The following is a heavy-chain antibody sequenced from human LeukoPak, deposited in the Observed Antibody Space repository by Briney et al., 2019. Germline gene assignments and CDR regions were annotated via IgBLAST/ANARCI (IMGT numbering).Heavy chain of an antibody. J-gene: IGHJ4*02. D-gene: IGHD2-8*01. CDR1: GFTFSAYG. Sequence: GGSLRLSCAASGFTFSAYGMHWVRQAPGKGLEWVAVMSYDGRHTYYADSVKGRFTISRDSSKNTLYLQMNSLRTEDTAVYFCAKPVYDTNSGNFGIDYWGQGTLVTVSS. CDR3: AKPVYDTNSGNFGIDY. CDR2: MSYDGRHT. V-gene: IGHV3-30*18.